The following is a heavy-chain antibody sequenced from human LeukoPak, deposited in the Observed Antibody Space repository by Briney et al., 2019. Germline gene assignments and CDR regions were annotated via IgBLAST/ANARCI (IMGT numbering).Heavy chain of an antibody. D-gene: IGHD3-22*01. J-gene: IGHJ1*01. CDR2: ISYDGSNK. CDR3: ARVQYYDSSGYEGAQYFQH. CDR1: GFTFSSYA. V-gene: IGHV3-30-3*01. Sequence: GGSLRLSCAASGFTFSSYAMHWVRQAPGKGLEWVAVISYDGSNKYYADSVKGRFTISRDNSKNTLYLQMNSLRAEDTAVCYCARVQYYDSSGYEGAQYFQHWGQGTLVTVSS.